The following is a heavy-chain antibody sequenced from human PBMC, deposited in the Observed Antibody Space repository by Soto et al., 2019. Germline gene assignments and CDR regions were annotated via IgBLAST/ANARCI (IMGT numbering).Heavy chain of an antibody. CDR2: IYYSGST. J-gene: IGHJ5*02. Sequence: SETLSLTCTVSGGSISSSSYYWGWIRQPPGKGLEWIGSIYYSGSTYYNPSLKSRVTISVDTSKNQFSLKLSSVTAADTAVYYCARLFCSSTSCYAIIGGWFDPWGQGTLVTVSS. V-gene: IGHV4-39*01. CDR1: GGSISSSSYY. D-gene: IGHD2-2*01. CDR3: ARLFCSSTSCYAIIGGWFDP.